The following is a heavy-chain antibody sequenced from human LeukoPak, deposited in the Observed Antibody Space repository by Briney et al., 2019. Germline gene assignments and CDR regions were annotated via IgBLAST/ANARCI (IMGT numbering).Heavy chain of an antibody. Sequence: SETLSLTCAVSGGSISSSNWWSWVRQPPGKGLEWIGEIYHSGSTNYNPSLKSRVTISVDKSKNQFSLKLSSVTAADTAVYYCARDSFFNYYGSGSYYWFDPWGQGTLVTVSS. CDR1: GGSISSSNW. CDR2: IYHSGST. J-gene: IGHJ5*02. CDR3: ARDSFFNYYGSGSYYWFDP. D-gene: IGHD3-10*01. V-gene: IGHV4-4*02.